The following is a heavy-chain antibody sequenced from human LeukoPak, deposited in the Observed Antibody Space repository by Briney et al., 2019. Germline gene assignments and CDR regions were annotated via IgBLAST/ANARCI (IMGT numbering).Heavy chain of an antibody. J-gene: IGHJ4*02. Sequence: PGGSLRLSCAASGFTFSSYGMNWVRQAPGKGLEWVSYISTSSGAISYADSVKGRFTISRDNAKNSLYLQMNSLRNEDTAIYYCARVGSSWLNFDYWGQGTLVTVSS. CDR3: ARVGSSWLNFDY. D-gene: IGHD6-13*01. CDR2: ISTSSGAI. CDR1: GFTFSSYG. V-gene: IGHV3-48*02.